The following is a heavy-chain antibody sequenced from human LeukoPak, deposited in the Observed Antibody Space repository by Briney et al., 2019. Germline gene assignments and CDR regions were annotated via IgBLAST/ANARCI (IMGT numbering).Heavy chain of an antibody. J-gene: IGHJ4*02. CDR3: ARGGDSSSWSVDY. Sequence: SETLSLTCSVSGGSISSYYWSWIRQSPGKGLEWIGRIYASGSTNYNSSLKSRVTISVDTSNNQFSLRLSSVTAADTAVYYCARGGDSSSWSVDYWGQGTLVTVSS. CDR2: IYASGST. CDR1: GGSISSYY. V-gene: IGHV4-4*08. D-gene: IGHD6-13*01.